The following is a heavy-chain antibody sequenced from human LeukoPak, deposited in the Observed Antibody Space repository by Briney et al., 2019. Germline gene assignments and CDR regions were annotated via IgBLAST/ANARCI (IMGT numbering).Heavy chain of an antibody. CDR2: INPSGGST. V-gene: IGHV1-46*01. Sequence: ASVKVSCKASGYTFTSYYMHWVRQPPGQGREGMGSINPSGGSTSYAQKFQGRVTMTRDTSTSTVYMELSSLRSEDTAVYYCARDQNPYYDSSGYLDYWGQGTLVTVSS. J-gene: IGHJ4*02. D-gene: IGHD3-22*01. CDR3: ARDQNPYYDSSGYLDY. CDR1: GYTFTSYY.